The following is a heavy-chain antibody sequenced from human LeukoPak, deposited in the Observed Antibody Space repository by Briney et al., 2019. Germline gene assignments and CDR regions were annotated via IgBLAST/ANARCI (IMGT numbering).Heavy chain of an antibody. J-gene: IGHJ4*02. Sequence: GGSLRLSCAASGFTFSSYSMNWARQAPGKGLEWVSSISSSSSYIYYADSVKGRFTISRDNAKNSLYLQMNSLRAEDTAVYYCTEQIAVAGGFDYWGQGTLVTVSS. D-gene: IGHD6-19*01. CDR3: TEQIAVAGGFDY. CDR2: ISSSSSYI. V-gene: IGHV3-21*01. CDR1: GFTFSSYS.